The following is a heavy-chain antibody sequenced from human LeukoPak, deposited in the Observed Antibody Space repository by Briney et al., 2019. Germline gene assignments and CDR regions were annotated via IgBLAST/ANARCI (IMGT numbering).Heavy chain of an antibody. CDR3: ARGTDIVVVVAATLSTTGFDY. V-gene: IGHV4-34*01. CDR1: GGSFSGYY. J-gene: IGHJ4*02. CDR2: INHSGST. Sequence: SETLSLTCAVYGGSFSGYYWSWIRQPPGKGLEWIGEINHSGSTNYNPSLKSRATISVDTSKNQFSLKLSSVTAADTAVYYCARGTDIVVVVAATLSTTGFDYWGQGTLVTVSS. D-gene: IGHD2-15*01.